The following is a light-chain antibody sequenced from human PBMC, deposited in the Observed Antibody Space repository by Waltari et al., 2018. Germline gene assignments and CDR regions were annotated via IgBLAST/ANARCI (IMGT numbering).Light chain of an antibody. V-gene: IGKV1-12*01. Sequence: DIQMTQSPSSVSASVGDRITITCRASQGISNGLAWYQQKPGKAPKLLFYAASVLEIGVRSRFSGSGSGTDFTLTISSLQTEDFATYYCQQANGFLTFGQGTRLDI. J-gene: IGKJ5*01. CDR3: QQANGFLT. CDR2: AAS. CDR1: QGISNG.